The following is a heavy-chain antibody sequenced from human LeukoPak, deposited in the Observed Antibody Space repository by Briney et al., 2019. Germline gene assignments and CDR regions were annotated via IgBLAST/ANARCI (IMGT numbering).Heavy chain of an antibody. V-gene: IGHV5-10-1*01. Sequence: GESLMISCQGSGSSFTSYWISWVRPMPGKGLEWMGRIDPSDSYTNYSPSFQGHVTISADKSISTAYLQWSSLKASDTAMYYCARNDYDILTGPTLNIDYWGQGTLVTVSS. J-gene: IGHJ4*02. CDR3: ARNDYDILTGPTLNIDY. D-gene: IGHD3-9*01. CDR2: IDPSDSYT. CDR1: GSSFTSYW.